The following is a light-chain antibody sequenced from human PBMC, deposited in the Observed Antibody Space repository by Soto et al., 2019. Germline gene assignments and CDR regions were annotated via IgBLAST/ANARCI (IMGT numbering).Light chain of an antibody. J-gene: IGKJ1*01. V-gene: IGKV1-39*01. CDR3: QQSYSSPPT. CDR2: AAS. CDR1: QSISNH. Sequence: DFKTTPSLSALSASVTDRVIITCLASQSISNHLNWYQQKPGKAPKLLIFAASSLQSGVPSRFSGSRSGPDFTLTISSLQPEDFATYYCQQSYSSPPTFGQGTKV.